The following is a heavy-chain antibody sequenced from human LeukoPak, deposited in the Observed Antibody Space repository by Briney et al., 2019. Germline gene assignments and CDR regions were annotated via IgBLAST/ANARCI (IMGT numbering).Heavy chain of an antibody. D-gene: IGHD2-21*02. CDR3: AREVNCGGDCYSHDL. CDR2: IYHSGST. Sequence: KASGTLSLTCAVSGGSISSSNWWSWVRQPPGKGLEWIGEIYHSGSTNYNPSLKSRVTISVDKSKNQFSLKLSSVTAADTAVYYCAREVNCGGDCYSHDLWGRGTLVTVSS. CDR1: GGSISSSNW. V-gene: IGHV4-4*02. J-gene: IGHJ2*01.